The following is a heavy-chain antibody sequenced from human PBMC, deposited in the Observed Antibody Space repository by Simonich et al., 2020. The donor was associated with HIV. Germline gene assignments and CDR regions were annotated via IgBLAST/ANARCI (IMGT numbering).Heavy chain of an antibody. CDR3: ASTSGVWFGEGWYFDL. Sequence: QLVQSGAEVKKPGASVTVSCKASGSSFTSYGINWVRRAPGQGLEWMGWLSDNNGNTNQSQKVQGRVTMTTDTSTRTAYRELRSLRSDDTAVYYCASTSGVWFGEGWYFDLWGRGTLVTVSS. D-gene: IGHD3-10*01. CDR1: GSSFTSYG. CDR2: LSDNNGNT. V-gene: IGHV1-18*01. J-gene: IGHJ2*01.